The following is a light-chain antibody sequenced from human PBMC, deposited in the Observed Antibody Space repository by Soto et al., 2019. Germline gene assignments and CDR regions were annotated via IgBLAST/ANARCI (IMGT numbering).Light chain of an antibody. CDR3: QQYNNWPPTWT. CDR1: QSVSSN. Sequence: EIVMTQSPATLSVSPGERATLSCRASQSVSSNLAWYQQKPGQAPRLLIYGASTRATAIPARFSGSGSGTEFTLTISSLQSEDFALYYCQQYNNWPPTWTFGQGTKVEIK. J-gene: IGKJ1*01. CDR2: GAS. V-gene: IGKV3-15*01.